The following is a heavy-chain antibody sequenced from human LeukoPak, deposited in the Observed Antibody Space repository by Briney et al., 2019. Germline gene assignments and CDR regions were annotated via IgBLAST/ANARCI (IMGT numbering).Heavy chain of an antibody. Sequence: ASVKISCKASGYTFTGYYIHWVRQAPGQGLEWMGRINPNNGGTNYAQKFQGRVTMTRDMSMSTAYMELSRLRSDDTAVYYCAGEDNSSGYRPFDIWGQGTMVTVPS. J-gene: IGHJ3*02. V-gene: IGHV1-2*06. CDR2: INPNNGGT. D-gene: IGHD3-22*01. CDR1: GYTFTGYY. CDR3: AGEDNSSGYRPFDI.